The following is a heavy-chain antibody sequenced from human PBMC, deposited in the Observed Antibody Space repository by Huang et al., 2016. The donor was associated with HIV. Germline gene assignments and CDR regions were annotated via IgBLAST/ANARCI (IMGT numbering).Heavy chain of an antibody. CDR3: AKDGRRDILTGYYDF. V-gene: IGHV3-23*01. CDR1: GFTFSDFA. Sequence: GGGLVRPGGSLRLSCVASGFTFSDFARNWVRQAAGKGLQCVSGISGYTGSTFYADSAKRRFTISRDNSKNTMYLQMHNLRGEDTAVYYCAKDGRRDILTGYYDFWGQGTLVSVSS. CDR2: ISGYTGST. J-gene: IGHJ4*02. D-gene: IGHD3-9*01.